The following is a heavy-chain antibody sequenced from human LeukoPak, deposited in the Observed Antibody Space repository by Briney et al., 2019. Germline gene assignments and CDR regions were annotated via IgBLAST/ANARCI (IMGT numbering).Heavy chain of an antibody. V-gene: IGHV3-33*01. CDR1: GFTFSSYG. D-gene: IGHD2-2*01. J-gene: IGHJ3*02. CDR3: ARDSSRCCSSTSCYGAFDI. Sequence: GRSLRLSCAASGFTFSSYGMHWVRQAPGKGLEWVAVIWYDGSNKYYADSVKGRFTISRDNSKNTLYLQMNSLRAEDTAVYYCARDSSRCCSSTSCYGAFDIWGQGTMVTVSS. CDR2: IWYDGSNK.